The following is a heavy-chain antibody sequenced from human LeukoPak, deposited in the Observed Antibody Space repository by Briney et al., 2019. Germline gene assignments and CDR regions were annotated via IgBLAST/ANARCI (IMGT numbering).Heavy chain of an antibody. CDR2: ISCDGGST. V-gene: IGHV3-43*01. J-gene: IGHJ4*02. Sequence: GGSLRLSCAASGFTFDDYTMHWVRQGPGKGLEWVSLISCDGGSTYYADSVKGRFTISRDNSKNSLYLQMNSLRTEDTALYYCVKALGYCSGGSCYFDYWGQGTPVTVSS. CDR1: GFTFDDYT. CDR3: VKALGYCSGGSCYFDY. D-gene: IGHD2-15*01.